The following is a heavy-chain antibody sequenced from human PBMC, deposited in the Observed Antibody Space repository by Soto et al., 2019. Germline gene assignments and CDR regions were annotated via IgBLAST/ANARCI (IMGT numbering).Heavy chain of an antibody. D-gene: IGHD6-13*01. CDR3: AKSQEIGTHFFDS. Sequence: GGSLRLSCEASGFTFSGFDMHWVRQPTGKGLEWVSRIGTAGDTYYAVSVKGRFTISRDNAKNSLSLQMNSLRAGDMDVYFCAKSQEIGTHFFDSWGQGTQVTVSS. CDR2: IGTAGDT. V-gene: IGHV3-13*01. CDR1: GFTFSGFD. J-gene: IGHJ4*02.